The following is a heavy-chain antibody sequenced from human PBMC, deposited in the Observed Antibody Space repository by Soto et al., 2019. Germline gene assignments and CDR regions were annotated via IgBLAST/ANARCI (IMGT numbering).Heavy chain of an antibody. CDR2: ISGSGGST. V-gene: IGHV3-23*01. J-gene: IGHJ4*02. CDR3: VKSNPYLSYYDSSGYYTDY. CDR1: GFTFSSYA. D-gene: IGHD3-22*01. Sequence: PGGSLRLSCAASGFTFSSYAMSWVRQAPGKGLEWVSAISGSGGSTYYADSVKGRFTISRDNSKNTVYLQMNSLRVEDTAVYYCVKSNPYLSYYDSSGYYTDYWGQGTLVTVSS.